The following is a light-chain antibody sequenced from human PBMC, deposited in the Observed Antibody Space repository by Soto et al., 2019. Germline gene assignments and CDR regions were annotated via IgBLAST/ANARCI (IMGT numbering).Light chain of an antibody. CDR1: QGIDTS. J-gene: IGKJ5*01. Sequence: ILFTQSPSSLSASVGERVSITCLASQGIDTSLAWYQQKPGKAPKLLIYAASNFQSGVPSRFSGSGSGTHFTLTISSLQPEDFATYYCQQLHGYPITFGQGTRLEIK. V-gene: IGKV1-9*01. CDR2: AAS. CDR3: QQLHGYPIT.